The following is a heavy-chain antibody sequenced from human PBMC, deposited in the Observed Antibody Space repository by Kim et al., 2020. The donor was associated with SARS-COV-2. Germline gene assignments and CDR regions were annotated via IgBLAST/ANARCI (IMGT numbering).Heavy chain of an antibody. J-gene: IGHJ2*01. D-gene: IGHD4-17*01. V-gene: IGHV3-21*01. CDR3: ARAGYGDYGVLVWYFDL. Sequence: GKRQFTISRENAENSLYLKMNSLRAEDTAVYYCARAGYGDYGVLVWYFDLWGRGTLVTVSS.